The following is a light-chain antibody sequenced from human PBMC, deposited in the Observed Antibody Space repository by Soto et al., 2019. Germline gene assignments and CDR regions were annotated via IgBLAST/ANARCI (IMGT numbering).Light chain of an antibody. Sequence: QAVVTQEPSVTVSPGGTVTLTCCSSTVAVTSGHFPYWFQQKPGQAPRTLIYEASNKYSWTPARFSGSVLGVKAALTLSGAQADAEAHYYCLLSYNDDRVFGVWTKLTFL. J-gene: IGLJ2*01. CDR3: LLSYNDDRV. CDR1: TVAVTSGHF. CDR2: EAS. V-gene: IGLV7-46*01.